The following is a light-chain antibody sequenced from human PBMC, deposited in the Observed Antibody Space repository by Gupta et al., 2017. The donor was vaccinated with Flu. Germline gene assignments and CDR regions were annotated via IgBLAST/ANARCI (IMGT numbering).Light chain of an antibody. J-gene: IGKJ2*01. CDR2: KAS. CDR1: QTINIW. Sequence: DVQMTQSPSTLSASVGDRVTITCRASQTINIWLAWYQQTPKKAPKLLIYKASTLESGVPSRFSGSGSGTEFTLTISSLQPEEFATYYCQHEYNFPPNFGQGTKLDI. CDR3: QHEYNFPPN. V-gene: IGKV1-5*03.